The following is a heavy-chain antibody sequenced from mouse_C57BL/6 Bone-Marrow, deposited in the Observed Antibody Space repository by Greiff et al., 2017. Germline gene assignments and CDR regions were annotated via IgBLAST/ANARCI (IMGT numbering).Heavy chain of an antibody. CDR2: INPNNGGT. Sequence: VQLQQSGPELVKPGASVKIPCKASGYTFTDYNMDWVKQSHGKSLEWIGDINPNNGGTIYNQKFKGKATLTVDKSSSTAYMELRSLTSEDTAVYYCARQVYYGSSYALAYWGQGTLVTVSA. CDR1: GYTFTDYN. D-gene: IGHD1-1*01. CDR3: ARQVYYGSSYALAY. J-gene: IGHJ3*01. V-gene: IGHV1-18*01.